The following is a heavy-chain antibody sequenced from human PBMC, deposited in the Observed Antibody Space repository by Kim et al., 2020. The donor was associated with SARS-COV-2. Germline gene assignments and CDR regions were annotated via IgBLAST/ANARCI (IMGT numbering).Heavy chain of an antibody. CDR3: AKDRPGGDAFDI. CDR2: T. J-gene: IGHJ3*02. Sequence: TDYAGFGRGRCTISRDHSRNTLYLQMNSLRADDTALYYCAKDRPGGDAFDIWGQGTTVTVSS. D-gene: IGHD3-16*01. V-gene: IGHV3-23*01.